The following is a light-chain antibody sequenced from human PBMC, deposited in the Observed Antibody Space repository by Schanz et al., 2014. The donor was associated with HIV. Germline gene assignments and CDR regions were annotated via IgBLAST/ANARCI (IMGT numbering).Light chain of an antibody. V-gene: IGLV1-44*01. J-gene: IGLJ2*01. CDR3: ISYTRDTVL. CDR2: SNN. CDR1: SSNIGSNT. Sequence: QSVLTQPPSASGTPGQRVTISCSGSSSNIGSNTVNWYQQLPGTAPKLLIYSNNQRPSGVPDRFSGSKSGTSASLTISELQPEDEADYYCISYTRDTVLFGGGTKLTVL.